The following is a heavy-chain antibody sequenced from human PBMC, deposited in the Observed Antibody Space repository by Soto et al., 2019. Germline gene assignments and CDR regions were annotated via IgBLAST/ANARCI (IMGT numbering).Heavy chain of an antibody. CDR3: VRDRGSSSWYEFDY. Sequence: KFQDRVTMTRDTSTSTAYMELRSLRSDDTAVYYCVRDRGSSSWYEFDYWGQGTLVTVSS. V-gene: IGHV1-18*01. J-gene: IGHJ4*02. D-gene: IGHD6-13*01.